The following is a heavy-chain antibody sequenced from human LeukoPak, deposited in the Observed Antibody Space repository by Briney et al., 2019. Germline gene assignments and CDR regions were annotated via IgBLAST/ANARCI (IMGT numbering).Heavy chain of an antibody. CDR3: ARDTGDYPYYFDY. J-gene: IGHJ4*02. CDR2: MHFSGAT. D-gene: IGHD3-9*01. V-gene: IGHV4-59*01. Sequence: SETLSHTCTVSGDSIGRYFWSWIRQSPTKGVEWLGYMHFSGATNYNPSLKSRVTISVNTSKKEFSLKLTSVTAADTAVYFCARDTGDYPYYFDYWGQGILVTASS. CDR1: GDSIGRYF.